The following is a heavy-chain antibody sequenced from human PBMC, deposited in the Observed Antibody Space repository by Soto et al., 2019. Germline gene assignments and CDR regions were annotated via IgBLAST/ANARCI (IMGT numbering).Heavy chain of an antibody. J-gene: IGHJ6*02. CDR3: AKDMSDYVWGSYRYEGARVYYYGMDV. Sequence: GSLRLSGAASGFTFSSYAMHWVRQAPGKGLEWVAVISYDGSNKYYADSVKGRFTISRDNSKNSLYLQMNSLRTEDTALYYCAKDMSDYVWGSYRYEGARVYYYGMDVWGQGTTVTVSS. V-gene: IGHV3-30-3*01. CDR2: ISYDGSNK. CDR1: GFTFSSYA. D-gene: IGHD3-16*02.